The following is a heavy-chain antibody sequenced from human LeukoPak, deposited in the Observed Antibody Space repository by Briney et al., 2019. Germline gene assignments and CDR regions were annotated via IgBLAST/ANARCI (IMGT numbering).Heavy chain of an antibody. CDR2: IIPIFGTA. CDR3: ARVVAGAYCGGDSYAHFDY. J-gene: IGHJ4*02. D-gene: IGHD2-21*02. V-gene: IGHV1-69*13. Sequence: ASVKVSCKASGGTFSSYAISWVRQAPGQGLEWMGGIIPIFGTANYAQKFQGRVTITADESTSTAYMELSSLRSEDTAVYYCARVVAGAYCGGDSYAHFDYWGQGTLVTVSS. CDR1: GGTFSSYA.